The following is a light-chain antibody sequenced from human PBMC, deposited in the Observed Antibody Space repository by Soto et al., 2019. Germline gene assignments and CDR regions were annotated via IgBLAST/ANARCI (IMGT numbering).Light chain of an antibody. Sequence: ELVLTQSPATLSLSPGERATLSCRASQSVSSYLAWYQQKPGQAPRLLIYDASNRATGIPARFSGSGSVTDFTLTISSLEPEDVAVYYCQQRSNWLLTFGGGTKVEIK. CDR3: QQRSNWLLT. CDR1: QSVSSY. J-gene: IGKJ4*01. CDR2: DAS. V-gene: IGKV3-11*01.